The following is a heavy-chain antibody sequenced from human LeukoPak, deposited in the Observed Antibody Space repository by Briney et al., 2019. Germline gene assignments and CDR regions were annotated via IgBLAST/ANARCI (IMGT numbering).Heavy chain of an antibody. Sequence: ASVKVSCKASGYTFTSYDINWVRQATGQGLEWMGWMNPNSGNTGYAQKFQGRVTMTRNTSISTAYMELSSLRSEDTAVYYCARDISSSSPLDYWGQGTLVTVSS. CDR3: ARDISSSSPLDY. J-gene: IGHJ4*02. CDR1: GYTFTSYD. CDR2: MNPNSGNT. V-gene: IGHV1-8*01. D-gene: IGHD6-6*01.